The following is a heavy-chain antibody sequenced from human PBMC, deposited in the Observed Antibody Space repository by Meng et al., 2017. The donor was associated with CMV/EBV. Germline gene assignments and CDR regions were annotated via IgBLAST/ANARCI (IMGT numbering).Heavy chain of an antibody. CDR3: ARDDCGNYCTLAD. D-gene: IGHD2-8*01. J-gene: IGHJ4*02. Sequence: SLKISCAASGFTFDRSAIHWVRPVPGKGLEWVSGIGYNSDYIGYADSVKGRFTISRDNAKNSVYLQMNSLRPEDTALYYCARDDCGNYCTLADWGQGTLVTVSS. CDR1: GFTFDRSA. CDR2: IGYNSDYI. V-gene: IGHV3-9*01.